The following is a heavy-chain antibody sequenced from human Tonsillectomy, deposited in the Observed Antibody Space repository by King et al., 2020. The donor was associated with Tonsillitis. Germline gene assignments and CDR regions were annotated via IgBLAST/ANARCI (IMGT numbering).Heavy chain of an antibody. CDR3: ARAPYXXXXXGFXY. V-gene: IGHV4-4*07. CDR1: GGSISSYY. CDR2: IYTSGST. Sequence: VQLQESGPGLVKPSETLSLTCTVSGGSISSYYWSWIRQPAGKGLEWIGRIYTSGSTNYNPSLKSRVTMSVDTSKNQFSLKLSSLTAADTAVSYCARAPYXXXXXGFXYXXQGXXVXVS. J-gene: IGHJ4*02. D-gene: IGHD5-12*01.